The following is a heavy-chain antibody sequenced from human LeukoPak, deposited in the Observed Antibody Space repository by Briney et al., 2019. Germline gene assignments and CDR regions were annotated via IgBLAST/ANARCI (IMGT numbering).Heavy chain of an antibody. D-gene: IGHD3-22*01. CDR3: ARAWSSGYSWVAYYFDY. V-gene: IGHV3-21*01. J-gene: IGHJ4*02. CDR1: GFTFSSYS. Sequence: GGSLRLSCAAFGFTFSSYSMNWVRQAPGKGLEWVSSISSSSSYIYYADSVKGRFTISRDNAKNSLYLQMNSLRAEDTAVYYCARAWSSGYSWVAYYFDYWGQGTLVTVSS. CDR2: ISSSSSYI.